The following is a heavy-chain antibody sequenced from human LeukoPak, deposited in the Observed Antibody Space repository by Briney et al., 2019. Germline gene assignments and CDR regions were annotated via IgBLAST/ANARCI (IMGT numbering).Heavy chain of an antibody. Sequence: GGSLRLSCAASGFTFSTYWMHWVRQAPGKGLVWVSRIKSDRGTNYADSVKGRFTISRDNAKKTVSLQMNSLRPEDTGVYYCARAPSEIGGYYPEYFRHWGQGTLVTVSS. V-gene: IGHV3-74*01. CDR1: GFTFSTYW. D-gene: IGHD3-22*01. J-gene: IGHJ1*01. CDR3: ARAPSEIGGYYPEYFRH. CDR2: IKSDRGT.